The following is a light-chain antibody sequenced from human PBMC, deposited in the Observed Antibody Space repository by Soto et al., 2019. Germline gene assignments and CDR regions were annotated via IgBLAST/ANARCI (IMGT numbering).Light chain of an antibody. J-gene: IGKJ4*01. CDR1: QSVSSN. Sequence: EIVMTQSPATLAGSPGETVTLSCRASQSVSSNLAWYQQKPGQAPRLLIYDASTRATGTPARFSGSGSGTDFTLTIGSLEPEDFAVYYCQQRSTRPPLSFGGGTKVDIK. CDR2: DAS. CDR3: QQRSTRPPLS. V-gene: IGKV3-11*01.